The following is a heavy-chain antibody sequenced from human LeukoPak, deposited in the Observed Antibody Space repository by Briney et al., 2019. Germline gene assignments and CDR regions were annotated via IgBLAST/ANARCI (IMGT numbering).Heavy chain of an antibody. V-gene: IGHV3-30*02. Sequence: GGSLRLSCAASGFTFSSYGMHWVRQAPGKGLEWVAFIRYDGSNKYYADSVKGRFTISRDNSKNTLYLQMNSLRAEDTAVYYCARHGYSSSWYPLDYWGQGTLVTVSS. J-gene: IGHJ4*02. D-gene: IGHD6-13*01. CDR2: IRYDGSNK. CDR3: ARHGYSSSWYPLDY. CDR1: GFTFSSYG.